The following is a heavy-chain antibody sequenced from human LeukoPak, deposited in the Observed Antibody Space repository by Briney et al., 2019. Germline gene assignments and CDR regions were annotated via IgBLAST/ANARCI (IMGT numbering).Heavy chain of an antibody. D-gene: IGHD3-22*01. CDR1: GGTFSSYA. CDR2: IIPIFGTA. Sequence: SSVKVSCKASGGTFSSYAISWVRQAPGQGLEWMGGIIPIFGTANYAQKFQGRVTITADESTSTAYMELSSLRSEDTAVYYCARVLHYDSSGYYYYYYYYMDVWGKGTTITVSS. CDR3: ARVLHYDSSGYYYYYYYYMDV. J-gene: IGHJ6*03. V-gene: IGHV1-69*13.